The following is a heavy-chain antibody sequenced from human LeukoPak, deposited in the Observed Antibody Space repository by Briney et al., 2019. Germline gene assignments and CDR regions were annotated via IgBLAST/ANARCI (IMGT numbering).Heavy chain of an antibody. D-gene: IGHD2-2*01. J-gene: IGHJ4*02. CDR1: GYTFTSYY. V-gene: IGHV1-46*01. CDR2: INPSGGST. Sequence: GASVKVSCKASGYTFTSYYMHWVRQAPGQGLEWMGIINPSGGSTSYAQKFQGRVTMTRDTSTSTVYTELSSLRSEDTAVYYCARVPFANCSSTSCFYYFDYWGQGTLVTVSS. CDR3: ARVPFANCSSTSCFYYFDY.